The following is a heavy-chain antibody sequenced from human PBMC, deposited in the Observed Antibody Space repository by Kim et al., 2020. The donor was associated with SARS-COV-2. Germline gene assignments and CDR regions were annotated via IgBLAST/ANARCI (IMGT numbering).Heavy chain of an antibody. CDR2: INHSGST. CDR3: ARVLGNWNYVFFDY. CDR1: GGSFSGYY. V-gene: IGHV4-34*01. J-gene: IGHJ4*02. D-gene: IGHD1-7*01. Sequence: SETLSLTCAVYGGSFSGYYWSWIRQPPGKGLEWIGEINHSGSTNYNPSLKSRVTISVDTSKNQFSLKLSSVTAADTAVYYCARVLGNWNYVFFDYWGQGTLVTVSS.